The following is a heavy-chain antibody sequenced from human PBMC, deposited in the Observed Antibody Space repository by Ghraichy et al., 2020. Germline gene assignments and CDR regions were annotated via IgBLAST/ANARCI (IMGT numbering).Heavy chain of an antibody. CDR1: GDSVSSNSAA. CDR2: TYYRSKWYN. Sequence: SQTLSLTCVISGDSVSSNSAAWNWIRQSPSRGLEWLGRTYYRSKWYNDYAVSVKSRITINPDTSKNQFSLQLNSVTPEDTAVYYCAREGLIAVAGKGPDYFDYWGQGTLVTVSS. J-gene: IGHJ4*02. CDR3: AREGLIAVAGKGPDYFDY. D-gene: IGHD6-19*01. V-gene: IGHV6-1*01.